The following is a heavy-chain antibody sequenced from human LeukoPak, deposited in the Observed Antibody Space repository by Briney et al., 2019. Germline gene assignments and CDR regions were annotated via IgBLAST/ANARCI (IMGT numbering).Heavy chain of an antibody. V-gene: IGHV4-34*01. CDR1: GGSFSCYY. CDR2: INHSGST. Sequence: SETLSLTCAVYGGSFSCYYGSWIRQPPGKGREGIGEINHSGSTNYNPHLKSRVTISVDTSKNQFSLKLSSVTAADTAVYYCARVPRWELRRRAFDIWGQGTMVTVSS. D-gene: IGHD1-26*01. CDR3: ARVPRWELRRRAFDI. J-gene: IGHJ3*02.